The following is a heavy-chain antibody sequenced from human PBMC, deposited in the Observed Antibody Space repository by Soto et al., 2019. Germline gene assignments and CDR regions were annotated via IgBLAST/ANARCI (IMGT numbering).Heavy chain of an antibody. Sequence: EVQLVESWGGLVQPGGSLRLSCAASALTVSNNYMRWVRQAPGKGLEWGSLIYSGGATYYADSVKGRFTISRDNSKNTLYLQMNSLRAEDTAVYYCAREGTYNWVGGKGTLVTVSS. D-gene: IGHD1-1*01. J-gene: IGHJ4*02. CDR1: ALTVSNNY. CDR3: AREGTYNWV. CDR2: IYSGGAT. V-gene: IGHV3-66*01.